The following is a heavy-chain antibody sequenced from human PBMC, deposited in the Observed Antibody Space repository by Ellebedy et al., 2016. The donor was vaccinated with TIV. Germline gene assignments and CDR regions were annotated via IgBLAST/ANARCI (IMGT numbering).Heavy chain of an antibody. Sequence: PGGSLRLSCVASGFTFNTYAMHWVRQAPGKGLEWVAVIWYDGSEKYYADSVKGRCAISRDNSKNTFHLQMNSLRAEDTAVYYCARDVGGFGAFVDSWGQGTLVTVSS. CDR1: GFTFNTYA. CDR2: IWYDGSEK. J-gene: IGHJ4*02. V-gene: IGHV3-33*01. D-gene: IGHD3-10*01. CDR3: ARDVGGFGAFVDS.